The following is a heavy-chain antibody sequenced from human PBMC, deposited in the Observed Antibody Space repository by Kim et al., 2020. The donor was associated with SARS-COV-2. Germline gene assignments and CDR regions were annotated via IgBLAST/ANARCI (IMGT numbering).Heavy chain of an antibody. V-gene: IGHV1-18*01. CDR3: ARGGGASGMDV. CDR2: R. J-gene: IGHJ6*02. Sequence: RNYAQKVQGRVTMTTDTSTSTAYMEVRSLRSDDTAVYYCARGGGASGMDVWGQGTTVTVSS. D-gene: IGHD3-16*01.